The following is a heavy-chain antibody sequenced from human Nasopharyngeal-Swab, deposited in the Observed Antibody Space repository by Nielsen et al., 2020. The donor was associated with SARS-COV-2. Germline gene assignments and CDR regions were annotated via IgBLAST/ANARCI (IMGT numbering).Heavy chain of an antibody. CDR1: GYTFTGYY. Sequence: ASVKVSCKASGYTFTGYYMHWVRQAPGQGLEWMGRINPNSGGTNYAQKFQGRVTMTRNTSISTAYMELSSLRSEDTAVYYCARLAPDTVRGTPKDYWGQGTLVTVSS. CDR3: ARLAPDTVRGTPKDY. CDR2: INPNSGGT. V-gene: IGHV1-2*06. D-gene: IGHD3-10*01. J-gene: IGHJ4*02.